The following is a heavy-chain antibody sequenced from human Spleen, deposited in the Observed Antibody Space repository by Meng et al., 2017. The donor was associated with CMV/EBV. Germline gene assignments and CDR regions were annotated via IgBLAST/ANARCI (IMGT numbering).Heavy chain of an antibody. CDR1: FRSYG. CDR3: AKDVYDSSGYYFFYGAFDI. D-gene: IGHD3-22*01. J-gene: IGHJ3*02. CDR2: IRYDGSNK. Sequence: FRSYGMNWVRQAPGKGLEWVAFIRYDGSNKYYADSVKGRFTISRDNSKNTLYLQMNSLRAEDTAVYYCAKDVYDSSGYYFFYGAFDIWGQGTMVTVSS. V-gene: IGHV3-30*02.